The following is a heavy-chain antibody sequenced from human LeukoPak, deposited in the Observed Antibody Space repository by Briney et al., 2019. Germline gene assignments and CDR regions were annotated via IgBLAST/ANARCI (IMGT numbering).Heavy chain of an antibody. J-gene: IGHJ6*02. CDR1: GYTFSGHY. V-gene: IGHV1-2*02. D-gene: IGHD1-26*01. CDR3: ARTLPDYYYGMDV. CDR2: IKPNRGHT. Sequence: ASVQVSCKASGYTFSGHYMHRVRLAPAQGLEWIGWIKPNRGHTNHAQKFQGRVSMTRDTSINTAYMELSRLGSDDTSVYYCARTLPDYYYGMDVWGQGTTVTVSS.